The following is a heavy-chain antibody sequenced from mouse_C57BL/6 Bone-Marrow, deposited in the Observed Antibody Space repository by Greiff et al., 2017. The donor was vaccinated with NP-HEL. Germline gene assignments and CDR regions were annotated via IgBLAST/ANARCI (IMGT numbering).Heavy chain of an antibody. V-gene: IGHV5-6*03. J-gene: IGHJ2*01. CDR1: GFTFSSYG. CDR3: ARLGLRRSLDY. CDR2: ISSGGSYT. D-gene: IGHD2-4*01. Sequence: EVMLVESGGGLVKPGGSLKLSCAASGFTFSSYGMSWVRQTPDKRLEWVATISSGGSYTYYPDSVKGRFTISRDNAKNTLYLQMSSLKSEDTAMYYCARLGLRRSLDYWGQGTTLTVSS.